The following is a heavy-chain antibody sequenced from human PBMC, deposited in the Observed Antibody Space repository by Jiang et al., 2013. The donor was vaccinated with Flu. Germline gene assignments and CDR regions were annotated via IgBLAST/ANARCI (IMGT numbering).Heavy chain of an antibody. Sequence: SGAEVKKPGTSVRVSCKASGEFSFSNSAVQWVRQARGQRLEWIGWIVVGSGDTKYAQKFQQRVTITRDMSTTTAYMELSSLRSEDSAVYYCAADQKVSDIEATGPYNYYY. J-gene: IGHJ6*03. D-gene: IGHD5-12*01. V-gene: IGHV1-58*01. CDR3: AADQKVSDIEATGPYNYYY. CDR1: GEFSFSNSA. CDR2: IVVGSGDT.